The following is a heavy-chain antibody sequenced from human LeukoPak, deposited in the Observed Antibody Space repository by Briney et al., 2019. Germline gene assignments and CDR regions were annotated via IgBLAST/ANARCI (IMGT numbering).Heavy chain of an antibody. J-gene: IGHJ3*01. V-gene: IGHV3-21*01. CDR3: ARARSSGSHRVVNAFDV. D-gene: IGHD1-26*01. Sequence: GGSLRLTCAASGFTFSSYTMNWVRQAPGKGLEWVSSISITSDYIYYPDSMKGRFTISRDNAKNSLYLQMNSLRAEDTAVYYCARARSSGSHRVVNAFDVWGQGTMVTVSS. CDR1: GFTFSSYT. CDR2: ISITSDYI.